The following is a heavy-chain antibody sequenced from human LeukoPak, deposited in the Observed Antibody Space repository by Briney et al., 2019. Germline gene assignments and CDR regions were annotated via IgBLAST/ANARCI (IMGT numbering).Heavy chain of an antibody. CDR2: IYYSGST. V-gene: IGHV4-59*01. J-gene: IGHJ2*01. D-gene: IGHD3-22*01. Sequence: PSETLSLTCTVAGGSISSYYWSWIRQPPGKGLEWIGYIYYSGSTNYNPSLKSRVTMSVDTSKNQFSLKLSSVTAADTAVYYCARGAYYYGSSGYYYGRYFDLWGRGTLVTVSS. CDR3: ARGAYYYGSSGYYYGRYFDL. CDR1: GGSISSYY.